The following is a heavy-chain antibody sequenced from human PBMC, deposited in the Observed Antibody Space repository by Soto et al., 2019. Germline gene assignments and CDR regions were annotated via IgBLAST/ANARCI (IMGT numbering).Heavy chain of an antibody. CDR2: INGRRGST. CDR3: AKQLVPAAMPERSFQH. Sequence: GGALRVSGAASAFTFCCYAISWARQDPGKGLEWVSAINGRRGSTYYAYSVKGRFTISRDNSKNTLYLQMNSLRAEDTAVYYCAKQLVPAAMPERSFQHWARAPWSPSPQ. CDR1: AFTFCCYA. V-gene: IGHV3-23*01. D-gene: IGHD2-2*01. J-gene: IGHJ1*01.